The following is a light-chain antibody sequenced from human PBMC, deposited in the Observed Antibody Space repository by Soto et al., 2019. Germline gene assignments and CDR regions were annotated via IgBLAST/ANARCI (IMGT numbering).Light chain of an antibody. CDR3: CSYAGSSSNWL. CDR2: EGS. J-gene: IGLJ3*02. V-gene: IGLV2-23*01. CDR1: SSDVGSYNL. Sequence: QSVLTQPASVSGSPGQSITISCTGTSSDVGSYNLVSWYQQHPGKAPKLMIYEGSKRPSGVSNRFSGSKSGNTASLTISGLRTEDEANYYCCSYAGSSSNWLFGGGTKVTVL.